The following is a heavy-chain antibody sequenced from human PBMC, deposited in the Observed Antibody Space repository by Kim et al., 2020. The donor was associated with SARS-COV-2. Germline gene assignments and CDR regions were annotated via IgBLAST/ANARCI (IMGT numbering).Heavy chain of an antibody. D-gene: IGHD6-13*01. J-gene: IGHJ6*02. CDR3: ARDHLQQLVGSLSLGMDV. V-gene: IGHV3-11*06. CDR1: GFTFSDYY. Sequence: GGSLRLSCAASGFTFSDYYMSWIRQAPGKGLEWVSYISSSSSYTNYADSVKGRFTISRDNAKNSLYLQMNSLRAEDTAVYYCARDHLQQLVGSLSLGMDVWGQGTTVTVSS. CDR2: ISSSSSYT.